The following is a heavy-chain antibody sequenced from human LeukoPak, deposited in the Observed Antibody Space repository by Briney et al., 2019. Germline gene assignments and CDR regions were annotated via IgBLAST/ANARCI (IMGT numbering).Heavy chain of an antibody. D-gene: IGHD5-12*01. Sequence: ASVKVSCKASGYTFPGYHIHWVRHAPGQGLGWMGWINPNSGGTSYAQKFQGRVTMTRDTSISTAYMELSRLRSDDTAVYYCARSLKASLPNFDYWGQGTLVTVSS. J-gene: IGHJ4*02. V-gene: IGHV1-2*02. CDR1: GYTFPGYH. CDR3: ARSLKASLPNFDY. CDR2: INPNSGGT.